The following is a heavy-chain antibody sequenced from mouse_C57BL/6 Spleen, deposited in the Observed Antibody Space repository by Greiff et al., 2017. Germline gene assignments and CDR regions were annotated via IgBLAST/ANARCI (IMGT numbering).Heavy chain of an antibody. CDR2: IYPRSGNT. D-gene: IGHD1-1*01. J-gene: IGHJ2*01. CDR1: GYTFTSYG. Sequence: VKLQESGAELARPGASVKLSCKASGYTFTSYGISWVKQRTGQGLEWIGEIYPRSGNTYYNEKFKGKATLTADKSSSTAYMELRSLTSEDSAVYFCARLRYGSSYKDFDYWGQGTTLTVSS. V-gene: IGHV1-81*01. CDR3: ARLRYGSSYKDFDY.